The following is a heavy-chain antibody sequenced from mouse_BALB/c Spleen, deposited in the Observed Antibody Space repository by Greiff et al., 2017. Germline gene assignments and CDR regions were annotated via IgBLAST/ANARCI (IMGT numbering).Heavy chain of an antibody. D-gene: IGHD1-1*01. V-gene: IGHV1-4*01. CDR3: ARRGNYYGSSYDWYFDV. CDR2: INPSSGYT. Sequence: QVQLQQSGAELARPGASVKMSCKASGYTFTSYTMHWVKQRPGQGLEWIGYINPSSGYTNYNQKFKDKATLTADKSSSTAYMQLSSLTSEDSAVYYCARRGNYYGSSYDWYFDVWGAGTTVTVSS. CDR1: GYTFTSYT. J-gene: IGHJ1*01.